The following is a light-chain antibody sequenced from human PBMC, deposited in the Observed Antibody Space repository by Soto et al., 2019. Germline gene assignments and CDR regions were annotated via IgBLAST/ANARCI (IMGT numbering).Light chain of an antibody. CDR3: QEYSKWPLT. V-gene: IGKV3-15*01. CDR1: QSVSSN. CDR2: AAS. J-gene: IGKJ1*01. Sequence: EIVMTQSPATLSVSPGERATLSCRASQSVSSNLAWYQQKPGQAPRLLISAASTRATGLPARFSGSGSGTDFTLTSRSLQSEAFAVYYCQEYSKWPLTFGQVTKVEIK.